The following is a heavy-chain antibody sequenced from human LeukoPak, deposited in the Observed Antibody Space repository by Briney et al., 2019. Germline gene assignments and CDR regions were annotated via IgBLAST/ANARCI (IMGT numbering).Heavy chain of an antibody. CDR2: IYYSGST. CDR1: GGSISSGGYY. V-gene: IGHV4-39*01. D-gene: IGHD6-19*01. J-gene: IGHJ5*02. Sequence: RPSETLSLTCTVSGGSISSGGYYWSWIRQHPGKGLEWIGYIYYSGSTYYNPSLKSRVTISVDTSKSQFSLKLSSVTAADTAVYYCARQRYSSGWYLYFNWFDPWGQGTLVTVSS. CDR3: ARQRYSSGWYLYFNWFDP.